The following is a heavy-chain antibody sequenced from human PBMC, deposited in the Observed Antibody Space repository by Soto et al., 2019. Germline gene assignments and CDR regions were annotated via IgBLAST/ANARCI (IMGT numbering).Heavy chain of an antibody. CDR3: ARARLRAVYAFDF. D-gene: IGHD4-17*01. Sequence: QVQLQESGPGLVKPSQTLSLTCTLSGVSITSGAYYWTWVRQHPGKGLEWIGYIYYNGNTYFSPSLKSRLTISIDTSKNQFSLKLSSVTAADTAMYYCARARLRAVYAFDFWGRGTMVTVSS. CDR2: IYYNGNT. V-gene: IGHV4-31*03. CDR1: GVSITSGAYY. J-gene: IGHJ3*01.